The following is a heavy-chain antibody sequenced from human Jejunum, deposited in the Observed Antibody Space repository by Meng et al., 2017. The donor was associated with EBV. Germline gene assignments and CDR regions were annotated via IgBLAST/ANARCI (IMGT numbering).Heavy chain of an antibody. CDR3: ARGAQPIDL. CDR1: GFTFTNYD. J-gene: IGHJ5*02. CDR2: MNPSNGKT. Sequence: QGQVVQSGAEGNKPGASVEVSCKASGFTFTNYDINWVRQASGQGLEWMGWMNPSNGKTGYAQKFQGRVTMTRDASTSTAYMELSSLRSDDTAVYFCARGAQPIDLWGQGTLVTVSS. V-gene: IGHV1-8*01. D-gene: IGHD3-3*01.